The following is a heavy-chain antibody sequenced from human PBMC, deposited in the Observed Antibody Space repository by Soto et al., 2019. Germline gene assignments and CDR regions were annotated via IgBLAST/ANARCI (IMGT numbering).Heavy chain of an antibody. CDR2: INAGNGNT. Sequence: QVQLVQSGAEVKKPGASVKVSCKASGYTFTSYAMHWVRQAPGQRLEWMGWINAGNGNTKYSQKFQGRVTITRDTSASTAYMELSSLRSEDTAVYYCAGGYDFWSGGAYMDVWGKGTTVTVSS. J-gene: IGHJ6*03. CDR3: AGGYDFWSGGAYMDV. CDR1: GYTFTSYA. D-gene: IGHD3-3*01. V-gene: IGHV1-3*01.